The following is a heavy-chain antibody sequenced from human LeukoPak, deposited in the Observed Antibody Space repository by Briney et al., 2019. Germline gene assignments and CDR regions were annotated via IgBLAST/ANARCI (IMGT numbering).Heavy chain of an antibody. CDR2: MNPNSGNT. J-gene: IGHJ6*03. D-gene: IGHD1-7*01. CDR1: GYTFTSYD. V-gene: IGHV1-8*03. CDR3: ARLRGTPRYYYYRDV. Sequence: ASVKVSCKASGYTFTSYDINWVRQAPGQGLEWMGWMNPNSGNTGYAQKFQGRVTITRNTSTSTAYMELSSLRSEDTAVYYCARLRGTPRYYYYRDVWRKGTAHSVP.